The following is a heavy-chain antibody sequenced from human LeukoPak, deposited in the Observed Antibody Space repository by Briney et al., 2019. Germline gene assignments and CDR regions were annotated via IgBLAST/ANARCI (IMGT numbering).Heavy chain of an antibody. J-gene: IGHJ4*02. D-gene: IGHD2-15*01. CDR2: LYYTGRT. V-gene: IGHV4-39*01. CDR3: ASFWSAADRNPTIYYYDY. CDR1: GASISSSSYY. Sequence: SETLSLTCTVSGASISSSSYYWGWIRQPPGKGLEWIGNLYYTGRTDYTPSLKSRVIISADTSENQFFLNLGSVTAADTAVYYCASFWSAADRNPTIYYYDYWGLGTRVTVSS.